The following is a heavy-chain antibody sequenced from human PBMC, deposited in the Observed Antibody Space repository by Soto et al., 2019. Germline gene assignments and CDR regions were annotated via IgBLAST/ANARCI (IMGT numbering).Heavy chain of an antibody. D-gene: IGHD3-3*01. CDR2: IDNSGNT. Sequence: SETLSLTCTVSDGSISTYFCNWIRQPAGKGLEWIGRIDNSGNTNYNPSLKSRVTMSADTSRNQFSLKLNSVTAADTAVYYCARGGQDFWSGPFDYWGQGALVTASS. CDR3: ARGGQDFWSGPFDY. V-gene: IGHV4-4*07. CDR1: DGSISTYF. J-gene: IGHJ4*02.